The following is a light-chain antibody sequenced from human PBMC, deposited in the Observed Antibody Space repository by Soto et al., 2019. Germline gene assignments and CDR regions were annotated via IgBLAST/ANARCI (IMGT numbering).Light chain of an antibody. CDR1: QSVSRKF. CDR3: QKRSNWQGT. Sequence: ELLLTQSPGTQSVSPGESATLSCRASQSVSRKFLAWYQQKPGQDPRLLIYGESSRATGIPDRFSGSGSGTDLNLTISRLEPEDFAVYYCQKRSNWQGTFGQGTRLEI. CDR2: GES. J-gene: IGKJ5*01. V-gene: IGKV3D-20*02.